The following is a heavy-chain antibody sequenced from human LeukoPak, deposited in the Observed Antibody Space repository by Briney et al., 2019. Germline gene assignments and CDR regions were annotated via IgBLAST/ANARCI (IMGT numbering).Heavy chain of an antibody. CDR1: GYTVTSYG. Sequence: ASVKVSCKASGYTVTSYGISWVRQAPGQGLEWMGWISAYNGNTNYAQKLQGRVTMTRNTSISTAYMELSSLRSEDTAVYYCARGYLGRAVAGTFGYWGQGTLVTVSS. CDR3: ARGYLGRAVAGTFGY. V-gene: IGHV1-18*01. CDR2: ISAYNGNT. D-gene: IGHD6-19*01. J-gene: IGHJ4*02.